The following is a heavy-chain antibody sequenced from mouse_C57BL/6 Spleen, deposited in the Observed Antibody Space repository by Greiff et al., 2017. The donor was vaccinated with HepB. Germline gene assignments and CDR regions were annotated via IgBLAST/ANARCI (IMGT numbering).Heavy chain of an antibody. CDR3: ARHYYVSSYCWYFDV. D-gene: IGHD1-1*01. CDR1: GFTFSDYY. J-gene: IGHJ1*03. V-gene: IGHV5-12*01. Sequence: EVKVVESGGGLVQPGGSLKLSCAASGFTFSDYYMYWVRQTPEKRLEWVAYISNGGGSTYYTDTVKGRFTISRDNAKNTLYLQMIRLKSEDTDLYYFARHYYVSSYCWYFDVWGTGTTVTVSS. CDR2: ISNGGGST.